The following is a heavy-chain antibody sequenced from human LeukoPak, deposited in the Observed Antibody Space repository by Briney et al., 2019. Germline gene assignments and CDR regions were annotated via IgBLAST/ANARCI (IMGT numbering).Heavy chain of an antibody. V-gene: IGHV3-30*03. CDR1: GFIFSSYG. Sequence: GGSLRLSCAASGFIFSSYGMHWVRQAPGKGLEWVAVISYDGSNKYYADSVKGRFTISRDNSKNTLYLQMNSLRVEDTAVYYCARHLANVRWGVNPRWFDPWGQGTLVTVSS. J-gene: IGHJ5*02. CDR2: ISYDGSNK. D-gene: IGHD3-10*02. CDR3: ARHLANVRWGVNPRWFDP.